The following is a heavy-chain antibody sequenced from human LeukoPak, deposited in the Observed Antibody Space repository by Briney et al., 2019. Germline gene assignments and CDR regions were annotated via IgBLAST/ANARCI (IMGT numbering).Heavy chain of an antibody. V-gene: IGHV3-66*04. J-gene: IGHJ6*02. Sequence: PGGSLRLSCAASGFTVSSNYMSWVRQAPGKGLEWVSVIYSGGSTYYADSVKGRFTISRDNSKNTLYLQMNSLRAEDTAVYYCARLPSAYYYYGMDVRGQGTTVTVSS. CDR3: ARLPSAYYYYGMDV. CDR1: GFTVSSNY. CDR2: IYSGGST.